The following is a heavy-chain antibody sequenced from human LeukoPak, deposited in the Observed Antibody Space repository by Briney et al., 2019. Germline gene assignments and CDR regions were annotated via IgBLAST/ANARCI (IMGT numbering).Heavy chain of an antibody. Sequence: SETLSLTCTVSGGSISSYYWSWIRQPPGKGLEWIGYIYYSGSTNYHPSLKSRVTISVDTSKNQSSLKLSSVTAADTAVYYCARRTLAVVGYFDYWGQGTLVTVSS. D-gene: IGHD6-19*01. V-gene: IGHV4-59*08. CDR3: ARRTLAVVGYFDY. CDR2: IYYSGST. J-gene: IGHJ4*02. CDR1: GGSISSYY.